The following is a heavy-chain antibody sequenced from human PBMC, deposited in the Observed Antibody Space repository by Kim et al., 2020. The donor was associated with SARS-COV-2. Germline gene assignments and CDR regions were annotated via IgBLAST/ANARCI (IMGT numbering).Heavy chain of an antibody. Sequence: GSTSYNPSLKSRVTIAVDTSKNQFSLKLSSVTAADTAVYYCARGRSSTDYWGQGTLVTVSS. CDR2: GST. J-gene: IGHJ4*02. V-gene: IGHV4-59*09. CDR3: ARGRSSTDY.